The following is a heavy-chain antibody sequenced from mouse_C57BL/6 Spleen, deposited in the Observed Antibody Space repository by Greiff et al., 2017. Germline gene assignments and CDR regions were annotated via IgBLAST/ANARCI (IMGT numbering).Heavy chain of an antibody. Sequence: EVKLVESGGGLVKPGGSLTLSCAASGFTFSDYGMHWVRQAPEKGLEWVAYIRSGSSTIYYADTVKGRFPISRDNAKNTLFLQMTILSSEDTAMYYCARSYFYGSRNYYYALDYGGQGTSVTVSS. CDR1: GFTFSDYG. D-gene: IGHD1-1*01. CDR2: IRSGSSTI. V-gene: IGHV5-17*01. CDR3: ARSYFYGSRNYYYALDY. J-gene: IGHJ4*01.